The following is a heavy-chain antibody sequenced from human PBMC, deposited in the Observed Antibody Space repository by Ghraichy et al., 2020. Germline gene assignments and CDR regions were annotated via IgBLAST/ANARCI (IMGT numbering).Heavy chain of an antibody. Sequence: SETLSLTCTVSGGSISSYYWSWIRQPPGKGLEWIGYIYYSGSTNYNPSLKSRVTISVDTSKNQFSLKLSSVTAADRAVYYCARVQQPDNWFDPWGQGTLVTVSS. V-gene: IGHV4-59*01. CDR3: ARVQQPDNWFDP. J-gene: IGHJ5*02. CDR1: GGSISSYY. CDR2: IYYSGST. D-gene: IGHD6-13*01.